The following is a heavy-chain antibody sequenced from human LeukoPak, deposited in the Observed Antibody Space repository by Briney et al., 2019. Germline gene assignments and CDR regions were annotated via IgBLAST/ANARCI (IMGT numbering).Heavy chain of an antibody. CDR3: AKDVGQYYGSGSSTNWFDP. J-gene: IGHJ5*02. V-gene: IGHV3-23*01. D-gene: IGHD3-10*01. CDR2: ISGSGGST. Sequence: GGSLRLSCAASGFTFSSYAMSWVRQAPGKGLEWVSAISGSGGSTYYADSVKGRFTISRDNSKNTLYLQMNSLRAEDTAVYYCAKDVGQYYGSGSSTNWFDPWGQGTLATVSS. CDR1: GFTFSSYA.